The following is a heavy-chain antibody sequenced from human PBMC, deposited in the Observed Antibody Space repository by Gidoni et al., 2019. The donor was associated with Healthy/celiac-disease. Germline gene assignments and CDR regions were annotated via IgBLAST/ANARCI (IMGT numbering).Heavy chain of an antibody. D-gene: IGHD3-10*01. CDR2: ISYDGSNK. Sequence: QVQLVESGGGVVQPGRSLRLSCAASGFTFSSYGMHWVRQAPGKGLEWVAVISYDGSNKYYADSVKGRFTISRDNSKNTLYLQMNSLRAEDTAVYYCAKGGKYYYGSGTDHPLWGQGTLVTVSS. J-gene: IGHJ4*02. CDR3: AKGGKYYYGSGTDHPL. V-gene: IGHV3-30*18. CDR1: GFTFSSYG.